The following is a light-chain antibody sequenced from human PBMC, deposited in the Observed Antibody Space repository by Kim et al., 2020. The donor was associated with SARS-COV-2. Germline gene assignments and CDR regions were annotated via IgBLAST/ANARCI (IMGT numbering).Light chain of an antibody. J-gene: IGLJ2*01. CDR3: QAWDSGTVV. Sequence: SYELTQPPSVSVSPGQTDSITCSGNKLGDKYASWYQQKPGQSPVVVLYQDNKRPSGIPERFSGSNSGNTATLTISGTQPMDEADYYCQAWDSGTVVFGGGTQLTVL. CDR1: KLGDKY. V-gene: IGLV3-1*01. CDR2: QDN.